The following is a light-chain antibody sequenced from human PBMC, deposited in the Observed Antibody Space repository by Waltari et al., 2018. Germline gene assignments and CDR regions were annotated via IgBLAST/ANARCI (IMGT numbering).Light chain of an antibody. CDR1: SSDIGRYNY. J-gene: IGLJ2*01. Sequence: QSALTQPASVSGSPGQSITISCTRTSSDIGRYNYVSWFQQHPGKAPKLMIYDVRNRPSGVSNRFSGSKSDYTASLTISGLQAEDEAVYFCNSFTSSNTVIFGGGTKLTV. CDR2: DVR. V-gene: IGLV2-14*03. CDR3: NSFTSSNTVI.